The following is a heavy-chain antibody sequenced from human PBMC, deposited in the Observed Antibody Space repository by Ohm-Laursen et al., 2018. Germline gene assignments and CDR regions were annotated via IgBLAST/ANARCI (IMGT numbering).Heavy chain of an antibody. CDR1: GFIFSSYS. CDR2: ISSSSGSI. D-gene: IGHD1-1*01. CDR3: ARDTNGMDV. V-gene: IGHV3-21*01. Sequence: SLRLSCTASGFIFSSYSMSWVRQAPGKGLEWVSSISSSSGSIYYADSVKGRFTISRDDSKNTLYLQMNSLRAEDTAVYYCARDTNGMDVWGQGTTVTVSS. J-gene: IGHJ6*02.